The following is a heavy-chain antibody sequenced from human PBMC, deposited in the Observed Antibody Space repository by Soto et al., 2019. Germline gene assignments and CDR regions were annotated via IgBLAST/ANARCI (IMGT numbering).Heavy chain of an antibody. J-gene: IGHJ4*02. CDR2: ISYDGSNK. CDR3: AKAMSGTLVLDY. CDR1: GLSFCRYA. D-gene: IGHD1-1*01. V-gene: IGHV3-30*18. Sequence: PVGSLTLSCPACGLSFCRYALYWVRKAPGKGLEWVAVISYDGSNKYYADSVKGRFTISRDNSKNTLYLQMNSLRAEDTAVYYCAKAMSGTLVLDYWCQGTLVTVS.